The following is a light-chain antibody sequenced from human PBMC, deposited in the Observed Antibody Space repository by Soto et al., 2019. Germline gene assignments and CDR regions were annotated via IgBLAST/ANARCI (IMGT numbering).Light chain of an antibody. CDR1: SSNIGSNY. CDR3: GTWDSSRSAVV. CDR2: DNN. J-gene: IGLJ2*01. V-gene: IGLV1-51*01. Sequence: QSVLTQPPSVSAAPGQKVTISCSGTSSNIGSNYVSWYQQLPGTAPKLLIYDNNKRPSGIPDQFSGSKSGTSATLGITGLQTGDEADYYCGTWDSSRSAVVFGGGTKLTVL.